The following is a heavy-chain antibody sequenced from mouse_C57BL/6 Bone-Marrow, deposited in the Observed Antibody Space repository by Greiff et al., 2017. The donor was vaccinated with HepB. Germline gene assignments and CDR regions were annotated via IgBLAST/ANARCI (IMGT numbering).Heavy chain of an antibody. CDR1: GFTFSSYG. CDR2: ISSGGSYT. Sequence: EVQLVESGGDLVKPGGSLKLSCAASGFTFSSYGMSWVRQTPDKRLEWVATISSGGSYTYYPDNVKGRFTISRDNAKNTLYLQMSSLKSEDTAMYYCARYGSSYDFDYWGQGTTLTVSS. J-gene: IGHJ2*01. D-gene: IGHD1-1*01. CDR3: ARYGSSYDFDY. V-gene: IGHV5-6*01.